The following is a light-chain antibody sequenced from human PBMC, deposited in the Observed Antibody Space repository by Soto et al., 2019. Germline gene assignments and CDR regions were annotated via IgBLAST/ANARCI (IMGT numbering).Light chain of an antibody. V-gene: IGLV3-25*03. Sequence: SYDLTQPPSASVSPGQTARITCSGDALPKQYAYWYQQKPGQAPVLVIYKDSERPSGIPERFSGSSSGTTVTLTISGVQAEDEADYYCQSADSSGTIGVFGGGTKLTVL. CDR2: KDS. J-gene: IGLJ3*02. CDR1: ALPKQY. CDR3: QSADSSGTIGV.